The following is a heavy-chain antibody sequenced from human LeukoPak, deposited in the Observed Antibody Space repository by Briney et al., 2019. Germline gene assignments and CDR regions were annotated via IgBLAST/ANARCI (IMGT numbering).Heavy chain of an antibody. Sequence: QTGGSLRLSCAASGFTFSSYAMSWVRQAPGKGLEWVSAISGSGGSTYYADSVKGRFTISGDNSKNTLYLEMNSLRADDPAVYYCAKAVAVALDYWGQGTLVTVSS. CDR3: AKAVAVALDY. J-gene: IGHJ4*02. CDR2: ISGSGGST. D-gene: IGHD6-19*01. V-gene: IGHV3-23*01. CDR1: GFTFSSYA.